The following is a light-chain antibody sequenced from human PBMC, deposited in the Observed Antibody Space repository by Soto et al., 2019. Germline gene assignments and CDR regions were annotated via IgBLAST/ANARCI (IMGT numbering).Light chain of an antibody. J-gene: IGLJ3*02. CDR3: SSYTSSSTWV. V-gene: IGLV2-14*01. CDR2: EVS. CDR1: SSDVGGYIY. Sequence: QSALTQPASVSGSPGQSITISCTGTSSDVGGYIYVSWYQQHPGKAPKLMIHEVSNRPSGVSNRFSGSKSGNTASLTISGLQAEDEADYYCSSYTSSSTWVFGGGTKLTVL.